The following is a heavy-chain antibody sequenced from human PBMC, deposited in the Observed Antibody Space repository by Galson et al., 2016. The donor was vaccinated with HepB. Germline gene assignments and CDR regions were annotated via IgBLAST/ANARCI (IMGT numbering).Heavy chain of an antibody. Sequence: SLRLSCAASGFTFSSYGMHWVRQAPGKGLEWVAVIWYDGSNKYYADSVKGRFTISRDNSKNTLYLQMNSLRAEDTAVYYCARVGTLPRSPVYYWGQGILVTVSS. CDR2: IWYDGSNK. CDR1: GFTFSSYG. D-gene: IGHD1-14*01. V-gene: IGHV3-33*01. J-gene: IGHJ4*02. CDR3: ARVGTLPRSPVYY.